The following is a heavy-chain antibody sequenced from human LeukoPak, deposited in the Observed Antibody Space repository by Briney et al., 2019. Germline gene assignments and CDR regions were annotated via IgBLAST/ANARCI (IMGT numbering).Heavy chain of an antibody. Sequence: GGSLRLSCAASGFTFSSYGMHWVRQAPGKGLEWVAVISYDGSNKYYADSVKGRFTISRDNSKNTLYLQMNSLRAEDTAVYYCATPMVGQVAGTSDYWGQGTLVTVSS. D-gene: IGHD6-19*01. CDR3: ATPMVGQVAGTSDY. V-gene: IGHV3-30*03. CDR1: GFTFSSYG. CDR2: ISYDGSNK. J-gene: IGHJ4*02.